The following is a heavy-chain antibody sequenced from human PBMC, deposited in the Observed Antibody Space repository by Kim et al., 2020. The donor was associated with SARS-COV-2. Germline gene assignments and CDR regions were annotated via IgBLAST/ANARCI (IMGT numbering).Heavy chain of an antibody. CDR3: ARDGLWFGERTPAGEYFQH. Sequence: SVKVSCKASGGTFSSYAISWVRQAPGQGLEWMGGIIPIFGTANYAQKFQGRVTITADKSTSTAYMELSSLRSEDTAVYYCARDGLWFGERTPAGEYFQHWGQGTLVTVSS. CDR2: IIPIFGTA. D-gene: IGHD3-10*01. CDR1: GGTFSSYA. J-gene: IGHJ1*01. V-gene: IGHV1-69*06.